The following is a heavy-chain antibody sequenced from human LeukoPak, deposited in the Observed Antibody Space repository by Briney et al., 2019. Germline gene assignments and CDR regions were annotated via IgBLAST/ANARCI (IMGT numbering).Heavy chain of an antibody. J-gene: IGHJ4*02. Sequence: NPSETLSLTCAVSGGSISSGGYPWSWIRQPPGKGLEWIGYIYHSGSTYYNPSLKSRVTISVDRSKNQFSLKLSSVTAADTAVYYCASELLPYGDSRWGQGTLVTVSS. CDR2: IYHSGST. V-gene: IGHV4-30-2*01. D-gene: IGHD4-17*01. CDR1: GGSISSGGYP. CDR3: ASELLPYGDSR.